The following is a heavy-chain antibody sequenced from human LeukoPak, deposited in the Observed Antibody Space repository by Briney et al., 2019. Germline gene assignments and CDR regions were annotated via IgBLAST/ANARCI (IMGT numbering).Heavy chain of an antibody. CDR2: IIPNNGGT. V-gene: IGHV1-2*02. CDR3: ARGVLLQGRGAFDI. CDR1: GYTFSVYY. Sequence: ASVKASCKASGYTFSVYYIHWMRQAPGQGLEWMGWIIPNNGGTNYAQKFQDRVTMTRDTSISTAYMELSSLTDDDTAVYYCARGVLLQGRGAFDIWGQGTMVTVSS. D-gene: IGHD2-21*02. J-gene: IGHJ3*02.